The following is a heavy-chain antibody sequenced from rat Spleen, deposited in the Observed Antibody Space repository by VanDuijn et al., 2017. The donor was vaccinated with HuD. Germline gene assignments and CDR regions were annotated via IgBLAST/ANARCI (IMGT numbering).Heavy chain of an antibody. Sequence: EVQLVESGGGLVQPGRSLKLSCTASGFTFSNYGMAWVRQAPTKGLEWVAYISTGGGSTYYRDSVKGRFTISRDNAKSTLYLQMNSLRSEDTATYYCAGGDYYAGYGYVMDAWGQGASVTVSS. CDR2: ISTGGGST. CDR3: AGGDYYAGYGYVMDA. V-gene: IGHV5S23*01. CDR1: GFTFSNYG. D-gene: IGHD1-12*03. J-gene: IGHJ4*01.